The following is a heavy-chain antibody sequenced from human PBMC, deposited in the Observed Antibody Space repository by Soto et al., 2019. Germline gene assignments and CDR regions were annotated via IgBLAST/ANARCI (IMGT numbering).Heavy chain of an antibody. V-gene: IGHV4-4*02. CDR2: IYHSGST. CDR3: ASSYSSGWYSSRSFGY. J-gene: IGHJ4*02. D-gene: IGHD6-19*01. Sequence: SETLSLTCAVSGVSISSSNWWSWVRQPPGKGLEWIGEIYHSGSTNYNPSPKSRVTISVDKSKNQFSLKLSSVTAADTAVYYCASSYSSGWYSSRSFGYWGQRTLVPVSS. CDR1: GVSISSSNW.